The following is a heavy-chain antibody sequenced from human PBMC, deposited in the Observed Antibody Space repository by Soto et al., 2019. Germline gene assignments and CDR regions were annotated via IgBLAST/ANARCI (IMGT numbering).Heavy chain of an antibody. D-gene: IGHD5-12*01. V-gene: IGHV4-30-4*01. J-gene: IGHJ6*02. CDR1: GGSISSGDYY. CDR2: IYYSGST. Sequence: SETLSLTCTVSGGSISSGDYYWSWIRQPPGKGLEWIGYIYYSGSTYYNPSLKSRVTISVDTSKNQFSLKLSSVTAADTAVYYCARDGLRGGMDVWGQGTTVTVSS. CDR3: ARDGLRGGMDV.